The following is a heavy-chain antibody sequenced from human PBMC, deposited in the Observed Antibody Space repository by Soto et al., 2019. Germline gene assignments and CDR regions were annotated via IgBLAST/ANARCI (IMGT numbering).Heavy chain of an antibody. J-gene: IGHJ6*01. CDR3: AKDLNDYVWGSYPYYGMDV. Sequence: QVQLVESGGGVVQPGRSLRLSCAASGFTFSSYGMHWVRQAPGKGLEWVAVISYDGSNKYYADSVKGRFTISRDNSKNTLYLQMNSLRAEDTAVYYCAKDLNDYVWGSYPYYGMDVW. D-gene: IGHD3-16*01. V-gene: IGHV3-30*18. CDR1: GFTFSSYG. CDR2: ISYDGSNK.